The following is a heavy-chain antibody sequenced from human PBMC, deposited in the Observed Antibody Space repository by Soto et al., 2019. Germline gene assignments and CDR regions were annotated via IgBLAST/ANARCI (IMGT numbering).Heavy chain of an antibody. D-gene: IGHD2-8*01. J-gene: IGHJ6*03. Sequence: GASVKVSCKAPGYTFTSYAMHWVRQAPGQRLEWMGWINAGNGNTKYSQKFQGRVTITRDTSASTAYMELSSLRSEDTAVYYCARDRNDIVLMVYAGYYMDVWGKGTTVTVSS. CDR1: GYTFTSYA. V-gene: IGHV1-3*01. CDR2: INAGNGNT. CDR3: ARDRNDIVLMVYAGYYMDV.